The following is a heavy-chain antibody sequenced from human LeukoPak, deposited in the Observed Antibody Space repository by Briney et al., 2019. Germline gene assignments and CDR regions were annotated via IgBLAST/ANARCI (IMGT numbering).Heavy chain of an antibody. CDR3: ARGRDVPYDSVGRFDP. D-gene: IGHD3-3*01. J-gene: IGHJ5*02. V-gene: IGHV1-46*01. CDR1: GYTFTSYY. Sequence: ASVKVSCKASGYTFTSYYMHWVRQAPGQGLEWMGIINPSGGSTSYAQKFQGRVTMTRDTSTSTVYTELSSLRSEDTAVYYCARGRDVPYDSVGRFDPWGQGTLVTVSS. CDR2: INPSGGST.